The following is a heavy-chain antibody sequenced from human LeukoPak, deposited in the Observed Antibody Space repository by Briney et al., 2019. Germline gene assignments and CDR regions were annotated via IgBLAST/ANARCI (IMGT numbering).Heavy chain of an antibody. D-gene: IGHD2-2*01. J-gene: IGHJ4*02. CDR3: ARRCSSTSCYAGEAVDY. Sequence: SENLSLTCTVSGGSISSGGYYWSWIRQHPGKGLEWIGYISHSGSTYYNPSLKSRVTISVDTSKNQFSLKLSSVTAADTAVYYCARRCSSTSCYAGEAVDYWGQGTLVTVSS. CDR2: ISHSGST. V-gene: IGHV4-31*03. CDR1: GGSISSGGYY.